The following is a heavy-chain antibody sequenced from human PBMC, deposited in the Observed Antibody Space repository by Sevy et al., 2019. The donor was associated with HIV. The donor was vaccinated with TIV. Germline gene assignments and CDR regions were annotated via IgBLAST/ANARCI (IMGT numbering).Heavy chain of an antibody. Sequence: ASVKVSCKASGGTFNTYSINWVRQAPGQGLEWVGRFIPLSPTADVAQSFQGRVTITADESTDTAFMELSSLRSDDTAVYYCARGPTTVTSNWFDPWGQGTLVTVSS. D-gene: IGHD4-17*01. J-gene: IGHJ5*02. CDR3: ARGPTTVTSNWFDP. CDR2: FIPLSPTA. CDR1: GGTFNTYS. V-gene: IGHV1-69*13.